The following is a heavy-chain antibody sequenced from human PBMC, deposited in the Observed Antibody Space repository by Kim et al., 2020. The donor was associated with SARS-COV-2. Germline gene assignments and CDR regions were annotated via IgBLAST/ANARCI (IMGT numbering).Heavy chain of an antibody. CDR3: ARLPYTISYYYGMDV. D-gene: IGHD3-3*01. CDR2: IYTSGST. Sequence: SETLSLTCTVSGGSISSGSYYWSWIRQPAGKGLEWIGRIYTSGSTNYNPSLKSRVTISVDTSKNQFSLKLSSVTAADTAVYYCARLPYTISYYYGMDVWGQGTTVTVSS. V-gene: IGHV4-61*02. J-gene: IGHJ6*02. CDR1: GGSISSGSYY.